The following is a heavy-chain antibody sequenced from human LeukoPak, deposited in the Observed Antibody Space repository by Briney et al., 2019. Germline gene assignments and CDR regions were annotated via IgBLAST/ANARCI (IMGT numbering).Heavy chain of an antibody. J-gene: IGHJ4*02. D-gene: IGHD3-22*01. CDR2: ISSSTSIM. Sequence: PGGSLRLSCAASGFIFSNYNMNRVRQAPGKGLEWVSYISSSTSIMYYADSVKGRFTISRDNSKNTLYLQMNSLRAEDTAVYYCAKDRQEIIVVVHFDYWGQGTLVTVSS. CDR1: GFIFSNYN. V-gene: IGHV3-48*01. CDR3: AKDRQEIIVVVHFDY.